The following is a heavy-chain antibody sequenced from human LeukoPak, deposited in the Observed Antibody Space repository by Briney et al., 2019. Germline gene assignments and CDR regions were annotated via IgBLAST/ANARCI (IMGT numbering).Heavy chain of an antibody. Sequence: GGSLRLSCAASGFTFSDYYMSWIRHAPGKGLEWISYISSSGSTIYYADSVKGRFTISRDNAKNSLYLQMNSLRAEDTAVYYCASAFAEIHTAMVTSFNYWGQGTLVTVSS. V-gene: IGHV3-11*01. CDR1: GFTFSDYY. D-gene: IGHD5-18*01. CDR2: ISSSGSTI. CDR3: ASAFAEIHTAMVTSFNY. J-gene: IGHJ4*02.